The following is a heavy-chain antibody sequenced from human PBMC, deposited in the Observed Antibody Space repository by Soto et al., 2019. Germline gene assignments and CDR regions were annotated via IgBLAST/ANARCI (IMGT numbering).Heavy chain of an antibody. CDR3: ARDGALYDSSGYYFLY. CDR1: GGTFSRYA. D-gene: IGHD3-22*01. V-gene: IGHV1-69*13. CDR2: ITPMFGKP. J-gene: IGHJ4*02. Sequence: SVKVSCKASGGTFSRYAINWVRQAPGQGLGWMGGITPMFGKPNYAQKFQGRVTITADEFTSTGYMELRSLRSDDTAVYYCARDGALYDSSGYYFLYWGQGTLVTVSS.